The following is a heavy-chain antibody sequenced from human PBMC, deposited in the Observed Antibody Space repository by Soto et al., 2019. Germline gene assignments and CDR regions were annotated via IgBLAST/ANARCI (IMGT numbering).Heavy chain of an antibody. J-gene: IGHJ4*02. CDR2: INPNSGVT. D-gene: IGHD6-19*01. Sequence: QVQLVQSGTEVEKPGASVKVSCKASGYTFTAFYVHWVRQAPGQGLEWMGWINPNSGVTAYAHKFQGRVTMTRDTAISTAYMELSRLRSDDTAVYYCAKGGAGAGTEWGQGTLVTVSS. CDR1: GYTFTAFY. CDR3: AKGGAGAGTE. V-gene: IGHV1-2*02.